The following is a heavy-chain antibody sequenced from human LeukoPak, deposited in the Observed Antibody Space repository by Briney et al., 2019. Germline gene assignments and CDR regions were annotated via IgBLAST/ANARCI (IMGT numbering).Heavy chain of an antibody. CDR2: IYHSGST. D-gene: IGHD3-10*01. J-gene: IGHJ4*02. V-gene: IGHV4-38-2*02. CDR1: GYSISSGYY. CDR3: ARVVWFGELLGY. Sequence: PSETLSLTCTVSGYSISSGYYWGWIRQPPGKGLEWIGSIYHSGSTYYNPSLKSRVTISVDTSKNQFSLKLSSVTAADTAVYYCARVVWFGELLGYWGQGTLVTVSS.